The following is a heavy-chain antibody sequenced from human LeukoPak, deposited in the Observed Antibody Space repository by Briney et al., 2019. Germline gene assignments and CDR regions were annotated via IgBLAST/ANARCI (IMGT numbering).Heavy chain of an antibody. CDR2: ISDSGRS. V-gene: IGHV4-59*01. CDR1: GGSIRSSF. J-gene: IGHJ4*02. D-gene: IGHD6-25*01. CDR3: ARDTVAAAGDFDY. Sequence: PSGTLSLTCTVSGGSIRSSFWSWIRQPPGKGLEWIGCISDSGRSHYNPSLKSRVTISVDTSKNQFSLRLSSVSAADTALYFCARDTVAAAGDFDYWGQGTLVTVSS.